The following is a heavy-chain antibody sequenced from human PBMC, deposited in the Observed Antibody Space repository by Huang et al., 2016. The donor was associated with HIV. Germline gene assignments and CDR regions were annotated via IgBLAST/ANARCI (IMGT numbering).Heavy chain of an antibody. V-gene: IGHV3-30*02. J-gene: IGHJ4*02. CDR3: AKDLTYTFGRHFDY. CDR1: GFTFGSFG. CDR2: IRYDGNNY. D-gene: IGHD3-3*01. Sequence: QVQLVESGGGVVQPGGSLRLSCTASGFTFGSFGMHWVRQDPGKGLEWVAVIRYDGNNYYYADSVRGRFTISRDNSKDTLYLQMNRLRPDDSAVYYCAKDLTYTFGRHFDYWGRGTLVTVSS.